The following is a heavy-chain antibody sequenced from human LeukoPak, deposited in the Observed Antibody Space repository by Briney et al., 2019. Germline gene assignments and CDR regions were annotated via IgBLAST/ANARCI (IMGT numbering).Heavy chain of an antibody. CDR1: GFIFSDYY. Sequence: GGSLRLSCAASGFIFSDYYMSWIRQAPGKGLEWVSYISSSGSTIYYADSVKARFTISRDNAKNSVYLQMNTLRAEDTAVYYCAREGSGSHGRYYFDYWGQGTLVTVSS. D-gene: IGHD1-26*01. CDR3: AREGSGSHGRYYFDY. V-gene: IGHV3-11*04. CDR2: ISSSGSTI. J-gene: IGHJ4*02.